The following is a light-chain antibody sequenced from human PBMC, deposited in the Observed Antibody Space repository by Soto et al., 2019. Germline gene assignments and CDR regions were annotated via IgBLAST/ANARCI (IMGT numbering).Light chain of an antibody. CDR1: QSVSSN. CDR3: HQYNNWPPWT. CDR2: GAS. Sequence: EIVLTHSPGTLSLSPGERATLSCRASQSVSSNLAWYQQKPGQAPRLLIYGASTRATGVPARFSGSGSGTEFTLTISSLQTEDFAVYYCHQYNNWPPWTFGQGTKV. V-gene: IGKV3-15*01. J-gene: IGKJ1*01.